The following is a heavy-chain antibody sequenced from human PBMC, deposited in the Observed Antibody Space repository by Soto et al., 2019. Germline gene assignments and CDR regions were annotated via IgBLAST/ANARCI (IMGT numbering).Heavy chain of an antibody. D-gene: IGHD2-2*01. J-gene: IGHJ4*02. V-gene: IGHV3-74*01. CDR1: GFTFSSHW. Sequence: SGGSLRLSCAASGFTFSSHWMHWVRQVPGEGLVWVSRINSNGNSVTYADSVEGRFTISRDNAKNTLYLQMSNLRVEDTALYYCARDRPDVEPPAYQPMFDCSGQGTPVTVSS. CDR3: ARDRPDVEPPAYQPMFDC. CDR2: INSNGNSV.